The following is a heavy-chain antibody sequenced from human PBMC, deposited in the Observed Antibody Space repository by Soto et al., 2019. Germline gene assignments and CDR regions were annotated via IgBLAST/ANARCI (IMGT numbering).Heavy chain of an antibody. Sequence: SETLSLTCTVSGDSIGTTHSYWAWIRQSPGKGLEWIGNIHYSGSTYYMPSLRSRVTLSVDTSKNQFSLRLTSVTAEDTAVYYCARHEGNGTVWPLDYWGQGILVTVSS. CDR1: GDSIGTTHSY. J-gene: IGHJ4*02. D-gene: IGHD2-8*01. CDR2: IHYSGST. V-gene: IGHV4-39*01. CDR3: ARHEGNGTVWPLDY.